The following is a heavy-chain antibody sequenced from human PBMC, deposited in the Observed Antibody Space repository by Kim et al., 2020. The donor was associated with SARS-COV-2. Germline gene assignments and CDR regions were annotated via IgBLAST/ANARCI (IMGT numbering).Heavy chain of an antibody. D-gene: IGHD2-2*01. V-gene: IGHV3-23*01. Sequence: YADAVKGRFTISRDNSKNTLHLQLNSLRADDTAIYYCAKGLLLYPYTPVYQWGQGTLVTVSS. J-gene: IGHJ4*02. CDR3: AKGLLLYPYTPVYQ.